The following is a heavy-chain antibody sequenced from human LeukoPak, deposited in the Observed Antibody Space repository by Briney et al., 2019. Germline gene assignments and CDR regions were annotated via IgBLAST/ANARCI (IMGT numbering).Heavy chain of an antibody. CDR2: INHSGST. J-gene: IGHJ4*02. D-gene: IGHD3-10*01. CDR3: ARDTYYGSGIDY. CDR1: GGSFSGYY. V-gene: IGHV4-34*01. Sequence: PSETLSLTCAVYGGSFSGYYWSWIRQPPGKGLEWIGEINHSGSTNYNPSLKSRVTISVDTSKNQFSLKLSSVTATDTAVYYCARDTYYGSGIDYWGQGTLVTVSS.